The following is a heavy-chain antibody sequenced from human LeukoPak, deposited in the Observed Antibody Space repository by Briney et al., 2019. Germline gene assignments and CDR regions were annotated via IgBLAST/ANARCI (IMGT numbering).Heavy chain of an antibody. Sequence: SETLSLTCTVSGGSISSGGYYWSWIRQPPGKGLEWIGSIYHSGSTYYNPSLKSRVTISVDTSKNQFSLKLSSVTAADTAVYYCARVAVAAGDYWGQGTLVTVSS. V-gene: IGHV4-39*07. CDR2: IYHSGST. CDR1: GGSISSGGYY. J-gene: IGHJ4*02. CDR3: ARVAVAAGDY. D-gene: IGHD6-19*01.